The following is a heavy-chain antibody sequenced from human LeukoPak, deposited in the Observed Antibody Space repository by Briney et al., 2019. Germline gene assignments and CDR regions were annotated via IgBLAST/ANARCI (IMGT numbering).Heavy chain of an antibody. J-gene: IGHJ4*02. CDR2: IYYSGST. CDR3: ARGLIAVASVDY. CDR1: GGSIRSYY. Sequence: SETLSLTCTVSGGSIRSYYWSWIRQPPGKGLEWIGYIYYSGSTNYNPSLKSRVTISVDTSKNQFSLKLSSVTAADTAVYYCARGLIAVASVDYWGQGTLVTVSS. V-gene: IGHV4-59*01. D-gene: IGHD6-19*01.